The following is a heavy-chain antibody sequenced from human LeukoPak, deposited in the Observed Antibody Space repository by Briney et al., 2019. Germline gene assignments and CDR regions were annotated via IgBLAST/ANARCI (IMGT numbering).Heavy chain of an antibody. Sequence: GASVKVSCKASGYTFTSYAMNWVRQAPGQGLEWMGWINTNTGNPTYAQGFTGRFVLSLDTSVSTAYLQISSLKAEDTAVYYCARGEVIQQAPGFGYWGQGTLVTVSS. CDR1: GYTFTSYA. CDR3: ARGEVIQQAPGFGY. D-gene: IGHD3-3*01. V-gene: IGHV7-4-1*02. J-gene: IGHJ4*02. CDR2: INTNTGNP.